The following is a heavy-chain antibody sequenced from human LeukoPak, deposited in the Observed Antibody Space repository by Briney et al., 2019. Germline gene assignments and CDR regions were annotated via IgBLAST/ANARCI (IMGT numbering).Heavy chain of an antibody. Sequence: SETLSLTCTVSGGSISSSSYYWGWIRQPPGKGLEWIGSIYYSGSTNYNPSLKSRVTISVDMSKNQLSLKLSSVTAADTAVYYCAREYSSSSSFDYWGQGTLVTVSS. J-gene: IGHJ4*02. CDR2: IYYSGST. D-gene: IGHD6-6*01. CDR3: AREYSSSSSFDY. CDR1: GGSISSSSYY. V-gene: IGHV4-39*07.